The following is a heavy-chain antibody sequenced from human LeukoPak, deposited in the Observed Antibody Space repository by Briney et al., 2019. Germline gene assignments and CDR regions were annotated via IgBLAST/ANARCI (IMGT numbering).Heavy chain of an antibody. D-gene: IGHD3-22*01. J-gene: IGHJ4*02. CDR3: AKYLSLRFYCDSSGCFDY. CDR1: GFTFSSYG. CDR2: ISGSGGST. V-gene: IGHV3-23*01. Sequence: PGGSLRLSCAASGFTFSSYGMSWVRQAPGKGLEWVSAISGSGGSTYYADSVKGRFTISRDNSKNTLYLQMNSLRAEDTAVYYCAKYLSLRFYCDSSGCFDYWGQGTLVTVSS.